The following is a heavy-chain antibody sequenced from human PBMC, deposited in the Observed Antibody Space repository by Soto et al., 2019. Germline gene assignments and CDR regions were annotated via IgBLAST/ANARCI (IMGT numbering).Heavy chain of an antibody. CDR3: ARVSGIVVVPTAKDPHYYYMDV. CDR2: IYYTGST. J-gene: IGHJ6*03. D-gene: IGHD2-2*01. Sequence: QVQLQESGPGLVKPSQTLSLTCTVSGGSISGGPYYWTWIRQHPGSGLEWIGYIYYTGSTYYNPSLKSRVIMSVDTSNNQLCLKLSSVTAADTAVYFCARVSGIVVVPTAKDPHYYYMDVWGKGTTVTVSS. V-gene: IGHV4-31*03. CDR1: GGSISGGPYY.